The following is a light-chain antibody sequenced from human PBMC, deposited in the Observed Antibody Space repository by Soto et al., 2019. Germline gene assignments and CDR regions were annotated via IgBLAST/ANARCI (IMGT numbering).Light chain of an antibody. CDR2: DAS. Sequence: EIVMPPSPATLSLSPGDRATLSGRASQSVSSYLAWYQQKPGQAPRLLIYDASNRATGIPARFSGSGSGTDFTLTISSLEPEDFAVYYCQQRSNWPLTFGGGTKVDIK. CDR1: QSVSSY. V-gene: IGKV3-11*01. J-gene: IGKJ4*01. CDR3: QQRSNWPLT.